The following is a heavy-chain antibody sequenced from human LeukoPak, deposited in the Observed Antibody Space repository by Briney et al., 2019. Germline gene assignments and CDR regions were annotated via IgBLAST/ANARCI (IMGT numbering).Heavy chain of an antibody. Sequence: PSETLSLTCSVSGGSISLSYYYWGWIRQPPGKALEWIGSVYYSGTTSYNPSLKSRVTISVDTSKNQFSLKLSSVTAADTAVYYCARSSRGPGVVIIQGAFDIWGQGTMVTVSS. D-gene: IGHD3-3*01. CDR3: ARSSRGPGVVIIQGAFDI. V-gene: IGHV4-39*07. CDR1: GGSISLSYYY. J-gene: IGHJ3*02. CDR2: VYYSGTT.